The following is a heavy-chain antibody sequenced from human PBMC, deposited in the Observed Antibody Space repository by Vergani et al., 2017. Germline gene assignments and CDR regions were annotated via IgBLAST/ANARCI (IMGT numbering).Heavy chain of an antibody. V-gene: IGHV4-59*12. CDR2: IYYSGST. CDR1: GGSISSYY. CDR3: ARVPRIESWFDP. Sequence: QVQLQESGPGLVKPSETLSLTCTVSGGSISSYYWSWIRQPPGKGLEWIGYIYYSGSTNYNPSLKSRVTISVDTSKNQFSLKLSSVTAADTAVYYCARVPRIESWFDPWGQGTLVTVSS. J-gene: IGHJ5*02.